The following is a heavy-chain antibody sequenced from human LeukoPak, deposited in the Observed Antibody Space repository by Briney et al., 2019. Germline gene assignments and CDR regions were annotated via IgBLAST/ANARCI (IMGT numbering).Heavy chain of an antibody. CDR2: IYYSGNT. CDR1: AGSFTGYY. CDR3: ARVLVIAVAGSYYYYYMDV. J-gene: IGHJ6*03. V-gene: IGHV4-59*01. Sequence: SETLSLTCAVNAGSFTGYYWSWIRQPLGQGLEWIGYIYYSGNTNYNPSLRSRLIISVDTSKNQFSLKLSSVTAADTAVYYCARVLVIAVAGSYYYYYMDVWGKGTTVTVSS. D-gene: IGHD6-19*01.